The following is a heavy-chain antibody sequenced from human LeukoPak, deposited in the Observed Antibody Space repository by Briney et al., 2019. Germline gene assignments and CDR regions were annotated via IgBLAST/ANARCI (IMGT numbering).Heavy chain of an antibody. CDR2: IYSGGST. D-gene: IGHD4-23*01. CDR3: ARAPVVTRDAFDI. J-gene: IGHJ3*02. V-gene: IGHV3-53*01. Sequence: PGGSLRLSCAASGLTVSSNYMNWVRQAPGKGLEWVSVIYSGGSTYYADSVKGRFTISRDNSKNTLYLQMNSLRAEDTAVYYCARAPVVTRDAFDIWGQGTMVTVSS. CDR1: GLTVSSNY.